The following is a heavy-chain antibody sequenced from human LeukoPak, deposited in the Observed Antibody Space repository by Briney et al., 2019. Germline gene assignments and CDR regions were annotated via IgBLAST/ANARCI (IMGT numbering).Heavy chain of an antibody. CDR1: GYTFTSYA. Sequence: ASVKVSCKASGYTFTSYAMHWVRQAPGQRREWMGWINAGNGNTKYSQKFQGRVTITRDTSASTAYMELSSLRSEDAAVYYCARAPDYDFWSGYYAFDYWGQGTLVTVSS. CDR2: INAGNGNT. CDR3: ARAPDYDFWSGYYAFDY. V-gene: IGHV1-3*01. J-gene: IGHJ4*02. D-gene: IGHD3-3*01.